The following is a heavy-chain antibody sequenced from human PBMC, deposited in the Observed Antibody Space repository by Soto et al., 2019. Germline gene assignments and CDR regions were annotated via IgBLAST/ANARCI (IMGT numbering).Heavy chain of an antibody. V-gene: IGHV3-21*01. D-gene: IGHD2-15*01. CDR2: ISSSSSYI. CDR3: ARDQRMYCSGGSCYSHYYGMDV. CDR1: GFTFSSYS. J-gene: IGHJ6*02. Sequence: GGSLRLSCAASGFTFSSYSMNWVRQAPGKGLEWVSSISSSSSYIYYADSVKGRFTISRDNAKNSLYLQMNSLRAEDTAVYYCARDQRMYCSGGSCYSHYYGMDVWGQGTTVTVSS.